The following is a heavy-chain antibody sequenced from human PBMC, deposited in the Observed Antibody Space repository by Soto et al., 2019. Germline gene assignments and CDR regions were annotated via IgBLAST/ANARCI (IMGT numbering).Heavy chain of an antibody. D-gene: IGHD2-2*01. CDR2: IYHAGTT. Sequence: PSETLSLTCSVSGGSISSIDYFWSWMRQPPGKGLEWIGFIYHAGTTYYNPSLRSRVTISIDTSKSQFSMKLNSVTAADTAVYYCARVMAAMQNWLDPWGQGTLVTVS. CDR1: GGSISSIDYF. V-gene: IGHV4-30-4*01. J-gene: IGHJ5*02. CDR3: ARVMAAMQNWLDP.